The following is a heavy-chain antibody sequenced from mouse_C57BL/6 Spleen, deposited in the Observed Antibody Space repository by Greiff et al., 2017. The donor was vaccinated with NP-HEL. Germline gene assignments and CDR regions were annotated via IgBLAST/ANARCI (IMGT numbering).Heavy chain of an antibody. CDR1: GYTFTDYN. Sequence: VQLQQSGPELVKPGASVKIPCKASGYTFTDYNMDWVKQSHGKSLEWIGDINPNNGGTIYNQKFKGKATLTVDKSSSTAYMELRSLTSEDTAVYYCARGPHYYGSSPWYFDVWGTGTTVTVSS. D-gene: IGHD1-1*01. CDR3: ARGPHYYGSSPWYFDV. CDR2: INPNNGGT. V-gene: IGHV1-18*01. J-gene: IGHJ1*03.